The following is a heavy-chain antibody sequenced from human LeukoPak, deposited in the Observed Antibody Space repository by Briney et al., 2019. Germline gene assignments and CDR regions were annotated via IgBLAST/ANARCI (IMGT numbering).Heavy chain of an antibody. Sequence: ASVKVYCKASGYTFTSYGISWVRQAPGQGLEWMGWISAYNGNTNSAQKLQGRVTMTTDTSTSTAYMELRSLRSDGTAVYYCARDLSGWVQWHGMDVWGQGTTVTVSS. CDR3: ARDLSGWVQWHGMDV. CDR2: ISAYNGNT. J-gene: IGHJ6*02. D-gene: IGHD6-19*01. V-gene: IGHV1-18*01. CDR1: GYTFTSYG.